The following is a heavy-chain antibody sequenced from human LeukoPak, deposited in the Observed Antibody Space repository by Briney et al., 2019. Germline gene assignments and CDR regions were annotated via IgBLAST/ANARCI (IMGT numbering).Heavy chain of an antibody. CDR2: IYPGDSDT. CDR1: GSSFTTYW. V-gene: IGHV5-51*01. J-gene: IGHJ5*02. Sequence: GESLQISCKGSGSSFTTYWIAWVRQMPGKGLEWMGIIYPGDSDTRYSPSFQGQVTISADKSISTAYLQWSSLKASDTAMYYCARRATIVDYFDPWGQGTLVTVSS. D-gene: IGHD5-24*01. CDR3: ARRATIVDYFDP.